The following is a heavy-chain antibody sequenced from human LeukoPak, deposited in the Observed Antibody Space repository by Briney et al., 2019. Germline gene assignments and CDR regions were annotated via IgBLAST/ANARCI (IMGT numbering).Heavy chain of an antibody. CDR3: ARGWGIPAPISWFDP. D-gene: IGHD2-2*01. CDR1: GGSFSSNI. J-gene: IGHJ5*02. CDR2: LVPIFGKT. Sequence: ASVKVSCKASGGSFSSNIIGWVRQAPGQGLEWVGGLVPIFGKTKYAQKFQGRVTITTDESSSTAYMELSSLRSDDTAIYYCARGWGIPAPISWFDPWGQGTLVTVSS. V-gene: IGHV1-69*05.